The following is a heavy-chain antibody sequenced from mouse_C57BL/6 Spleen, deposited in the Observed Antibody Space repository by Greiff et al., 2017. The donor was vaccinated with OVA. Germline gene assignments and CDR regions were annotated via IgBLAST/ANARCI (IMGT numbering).Heavy chain of an antibody. D-gene: IGHD1-1*01. Sequence: QVQLKESGPELVKPGASVKISCKASGYAFSSSWMNWVKQRPGKGLEWIGRIYPGDGDTNYNGKFKGKATLTADKSSSTAYMQLSSLTSEDSAVYFCARCYYGSSSSFAYWGQGTLVTVSA. V-gene: IGHV1-82*01. CDR2: IYPGDGDT. J-gene: IGHJ3*01. CDR1: GYAFSSSW. CDR3: ARCYYGSSSSFAY.